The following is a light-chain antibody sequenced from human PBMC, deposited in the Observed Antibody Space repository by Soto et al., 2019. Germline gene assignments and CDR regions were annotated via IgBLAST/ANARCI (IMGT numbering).Light chain of an antibody. CDR3: QQSNDCVA. CDR1: QDTNNY. V-gene: IGKV1-33*01. CDR2: GAS. Sequence: DIQMTQSPSSLSASVGDRVTITCQASQDTNNYVNWYQQKPGKAPKLLIFGASTLKTGIPARFSGSGSGTDFTFTISSLEPEDIAAYYCQQSNDCVAFGRGTRL. J-gene: IGKJ5*01.